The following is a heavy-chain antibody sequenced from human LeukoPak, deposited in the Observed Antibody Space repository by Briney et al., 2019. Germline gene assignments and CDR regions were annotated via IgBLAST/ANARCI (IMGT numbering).Heavy chain of an antibody. CDR2: INTGNGNT. J-gene: IGHJ1*01. V-gene: IGHV1-3*04. CDR1: GYTFTNYG. D-gene: IGHD1-26*01. Sequence: ASVKVSCKTSGYTFTNYGMHWVRQAPRQSLEWMGWINTGNGNTKSSQKFQDRVALTRDTSASTAYMELNSLSSEDTAVYFCARVPLHDASGRYYPHWGQGTLVTVSS. CDR3: ARVPLHDASGRYYPH.